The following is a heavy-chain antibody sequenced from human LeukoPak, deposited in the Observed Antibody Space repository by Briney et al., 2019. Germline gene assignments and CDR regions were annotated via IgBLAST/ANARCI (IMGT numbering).Heavy chain of an antibody. J-gene: IGHJ6*03. CDR3: ARVDTGAMDV. Sequence: SETLSLTCTVSGGSISSYYWSWIRQPPGKGLEWIGYIYYSGSTNYTPSLKSRVTISVDTSKNQFSLKLSSVTAADTAVYYCARVDTGAMDVWGKGTTVTVSS. CDR2: IYYSGST. D-gene: IGHD5-18*01. CDR1: GGSISSYY. V-gene: IGHV4-59*01.